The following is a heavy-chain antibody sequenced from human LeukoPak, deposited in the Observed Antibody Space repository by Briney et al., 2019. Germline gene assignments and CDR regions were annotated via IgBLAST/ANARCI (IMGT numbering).Heavy chain of an antibody. CDR2: IYTSGST. CDR3: ARHLYCGSDCSFYLDY. V-gene: IGHV4-61*02. Sequence: SQTLSLTCTVSDGSISSGTYSWNWIRQPAGKGLEWIGRIYTSGSTNYNPSLKSRVTISVDTSKNQFSLRLSSVTAADTAVYYCARHLYCGSDCSFYLDYWGQGSLVTVSS. CDR1: DGSISSGTYS. J-gene: IGHJ4*02. D-gene: IGHD2-21*01.